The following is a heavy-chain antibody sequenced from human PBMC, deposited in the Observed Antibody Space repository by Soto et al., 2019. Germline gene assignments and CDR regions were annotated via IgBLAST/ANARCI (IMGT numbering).Heavy chain of an antibody. CDR3: ARDRGQYIVVVVAGYGMDV. Sequence: GASVKVSCKASGYTFTGYYMHWVRQAPGQGLEWMGWINPNSGGTNYAQKFQGWVTMTRDTSISTAYMELSRLRSDDTAVYYCARDRGQYIVVVVAGYGMDVCGQGTTVTVSS. D-gene: IGHD2-15*01. V-gene: IGHV1-2*04. CDR1: GYTFTGYY. J-gene: IGHJ6*02. CDR2: INPNSGGT.